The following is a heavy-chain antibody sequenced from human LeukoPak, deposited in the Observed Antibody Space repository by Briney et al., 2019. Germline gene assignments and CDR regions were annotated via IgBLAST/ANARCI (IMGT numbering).Heavy chain of an antibody. J-gene: IGHJ4*02. D-gene: IGHD5-24*01. CDR3: ASSLSRDGYNYYFDY. V-gene: IGHV3-23*01. CDR1: GFTFTNYA. Sequence: PGGSLILSCAASGFTFTNYAMNWVRQAPGKGLEWVSVISGSGGSANYADSVKGRFTISRHNSKNTLYLQMNSLRAEDTAVYYCASSLSRDGYNYYFDYWGQGTLVTVSS. CDR2: ISGSGGSA.